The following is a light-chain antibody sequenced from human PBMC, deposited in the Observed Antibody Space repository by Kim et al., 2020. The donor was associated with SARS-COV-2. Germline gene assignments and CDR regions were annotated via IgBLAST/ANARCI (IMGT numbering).Light chain of an antibody. CDR2: YDS. Sequence: PGKTARLPCRGKNIGVKSVHWYQQKPGQAPVLVISYDSYRPSGIPGRFSGSNSENTATLTISRVEAGDEADYYCQVWDSSSDHPRVFGGGTQLTVL. CDR1: NIGVKS. J-gene: IGLJ3*02. CDR3: QVWDSSSDHPRV. V-gene: IGLV3-21*04.